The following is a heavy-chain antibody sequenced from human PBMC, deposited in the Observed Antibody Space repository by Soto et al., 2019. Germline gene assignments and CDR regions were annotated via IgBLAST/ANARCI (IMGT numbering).Heavy chain of an antibody. Sequence: QVQLVQSGAEVKKPGASVKVSCKASGYTFTSYGISWVRQAPGQGLEWMGWISAYNGNTNYAQKLQSRVTMTTDTSTSTAYMELRSLRSDDTAVYYCARDKGAYCGGDCYSTWFDPWGQGTLVTVSS. D-gene: IGHD2-21*02. CDR1: GYTFTSYG. J-gene: IGHJ5*02. CDR3: ARDKGAYCGGDCYSTWFDP. CDR2: ISAYNGNT. V-gene: IGHV1-18*01.